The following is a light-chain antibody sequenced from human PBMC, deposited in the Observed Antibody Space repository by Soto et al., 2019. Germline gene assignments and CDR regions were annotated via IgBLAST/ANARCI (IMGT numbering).Light chain of an antibody. CDR1: QSIDNW. CDR2: DAS. J-gene: IGKJ2*01. CDR3: QHYNGYPYT. V-gene: IGKV1-5*01. Sequence: DVHITHSPCPLSASIGDRVTITCRASQSIDNWLAWYQQKPGKAPQLLIYDASRVKTGVPSRFTASGSGTEFTLTINTLQADDSATYFCQHYNGYPYTFGPGTKVDIK.